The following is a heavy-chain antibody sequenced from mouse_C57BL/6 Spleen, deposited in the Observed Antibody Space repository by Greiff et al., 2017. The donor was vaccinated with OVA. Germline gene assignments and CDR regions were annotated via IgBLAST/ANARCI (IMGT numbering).Heavy chain of an antibody. Sequence: EVQLQQSGPELVKPGASVKISCKASGYTFTDYYMNWVKQSHGKSLEWIGDINPNNGGTSYNQKFKGKATLTVDKSSSTAYMELRSLTSEDSAVYYGARDRSCAMDYWGQGTSVTVSS. D-gene: IGHD2-14*01. J-gene: IGHJ4*01. CDR1: GYTFTDYY. CDR2: INPNNGGT. V-gene: IGHV1-26*01. CDR3: ARDRSCAMDY.